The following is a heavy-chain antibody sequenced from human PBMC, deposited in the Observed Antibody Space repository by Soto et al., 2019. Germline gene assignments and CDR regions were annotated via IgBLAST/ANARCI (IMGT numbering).Heavy chain of an antibody. CDR2: ISAHNDNT. V-gene: IGHV1-18*01. Sequence: ASVKVSCKVSGYTFTSYGISWVRQAPGQGLEWMGWISAHNDNTNYAQKLQGRVTMTTDTSTSTAYMELRSLRSDDTAMYYCARVGGGSSGWYSQDYYYYYGMDVWGQGTTVTVSS. D-gene: IGHD6-19*01. CDR1: GYTFTSYG. CDR3: ARVGGGSSGWYSQDYYYYYGMDV. J-gene: IGHJ6*02.